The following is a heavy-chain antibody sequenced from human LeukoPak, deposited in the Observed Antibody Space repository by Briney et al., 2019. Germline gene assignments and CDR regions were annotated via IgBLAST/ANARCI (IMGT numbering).Heavy chain of an antibody. V-gene: IGHV3-48*03. CDR3: ARGRVEDY. CDR1: GFTFSTYE. Sequence: PGGSLRLSCAASGFTFSTYEMNWVRQAPGKGLEWISYISSGGDTINYADSVKGRFTISRDNARNSLYLQLNSLRAEDTAVYYCARGRVEDYWGQGTLSPSPQ. CDR2: ISSGGDTI. J-gene: IGHJ4*02.